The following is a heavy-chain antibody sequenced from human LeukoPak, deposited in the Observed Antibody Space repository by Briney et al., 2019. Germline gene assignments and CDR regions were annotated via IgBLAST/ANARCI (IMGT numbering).Heavy chain of an antibody. Sequence: GGSLRLSCAASGFTFSTYAMSWVRQAPGKGLEWVSSISASGTSPYYTDSVKGRFTISRDTSKNTLSLQMNSLRVDDTAVYYCAKGSIMLWVGGQGTLVTVSS. D-gene: IGHD2-8*01. J-gene: IGHJ4*02. CDR1: GFTFSTYA. CDR2: ISASGTSP. CDR3: AKGSIMLWV. V-gene: IGHV3-23*01.